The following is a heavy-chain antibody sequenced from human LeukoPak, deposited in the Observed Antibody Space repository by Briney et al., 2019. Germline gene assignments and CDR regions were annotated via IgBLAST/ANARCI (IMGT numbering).Heavy chain of an antibody. V-gene: IGHV4-30-4*08. CDR2: VYYSGNT. Sequence: SETLSLTCTVSGGSISSSSYYWSWIRQPPGKGLEWIGYVYYSGNTFHYNPSLKSRVNISVDTSKNQFSLRLSSVTAVDTAVYYCASTNCSSASCYGANWFDPWGQGTLVTVSS. J-gene: IGHJ5*02. D-gene: IGHD2-2*01. CDR3: ASTNCSSASCYGANWFDP. CDR1: GGSISSSSYY.